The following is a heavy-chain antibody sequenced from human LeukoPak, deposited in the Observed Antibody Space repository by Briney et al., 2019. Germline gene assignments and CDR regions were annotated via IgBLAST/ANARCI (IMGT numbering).Heavy chain of an antibody. Sequence: PSETLSLTCTVSGGSISSYYWSWIRQPPGKGLEWIGYIYYSGSTNYNPSLKSRVTISVDTSKNQFSPKLSSVTAADTAVYYCARMIMYYYDSSGYGGAFDIWGQGTMVTVSS. J-gene: IGHJ3*02. CDR3: ARMIMYYYDSSGYGGAFDI. D-gene: IGHD3-22*01. CDR1: GGSISSYY. V-gene: IGHV4-59*01. CDR2: IYYSGST.